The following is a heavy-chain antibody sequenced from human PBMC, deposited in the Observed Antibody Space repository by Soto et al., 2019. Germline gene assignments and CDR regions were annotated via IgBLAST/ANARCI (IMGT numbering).Heavy chain of an antibody. CDR3: ARDSRPDIVGDRYGMDV. CDR1: GGTFSSYA. J-gene: IGHJ6*02. D-gene: IGHD1-26*01. Sequence: QVQLVQSGAEVKKPGSSVKVSCKASGGTFSSYAISWVRQAPGQGLEWMGGIIPIFGTANYAQKFQGRVTITADKSTSTADMERCSLRSDDTAVYYGARDSRPDIVGDRYGMDVWGQGTTVTVSS. CDR2: IIPIFGTA. V-gene: IGHV1-69*06.